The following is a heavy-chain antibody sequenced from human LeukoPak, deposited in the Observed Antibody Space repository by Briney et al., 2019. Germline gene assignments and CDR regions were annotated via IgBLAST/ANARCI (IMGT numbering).Heavy chain of an antibody. CDR1: GYSLGKNYY. Sequence: SETLSLTCAVSGYSLGKNYYWGWIRQPPGKGLEWIGRIYGTGSTSYNPSLMNRVTMSVDTSKNHFSLKLPSVPAADTPVYYCARYDSRGSASTRFDYWGQGILVTISS. J-gene: IGHJ4*02. D-gene: IGHD3-16*01. CDR3: ARYDSRGSASTRFDY. CDR2: IYGTGST. V-gene: IGHV4-38-2*01.